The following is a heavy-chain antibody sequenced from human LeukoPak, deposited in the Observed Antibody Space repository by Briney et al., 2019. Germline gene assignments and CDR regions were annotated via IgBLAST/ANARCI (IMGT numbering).Heavy chain of an antibody. V-gene: IGHV5-51*01. CDR1: GYNFDTYW. J-gene: IGHJ4*02. CDR3: ARGYGAYLGY. Sequence: GESLKISCKGSGYNFDTYWIAWMRQMPGKGLEWMGIIYPADSDTRYGPSFQGQVTISADNSITTAYLQWSSLKASDTAIYYCARGYGAYLGYWGQGTLVTVSS. CDR2: IYPADSDT. D-gene: IGHD4-17*01.